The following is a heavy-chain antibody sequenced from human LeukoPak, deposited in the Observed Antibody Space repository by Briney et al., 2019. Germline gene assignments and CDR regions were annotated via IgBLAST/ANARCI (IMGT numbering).Heavy chain of an antibody. J-gene: IGHJ4*02. CDR2: IIPSTGDT. CDR1: GYTFTSHG. Sequence: ASGKVSCKASGYTFTSHGISWVRQAPGQGIEWMGWIIPSTGDTDYALNLQGRVTLTTDTSTSTAYMELRSLRSDDTAVYYCARVRDYLFDYWGQGTLITVSS. D-gene: IGHD2/OR15-2a*01. V-gene: IGHV1-18*01. CDR3: ARVRDYLFDY.